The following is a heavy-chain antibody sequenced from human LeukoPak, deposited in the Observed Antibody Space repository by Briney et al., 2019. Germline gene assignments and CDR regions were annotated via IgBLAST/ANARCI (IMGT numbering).Heavy chain of an antibody. J-gene: IGHJ4*02. CDR1: GGSISSSSYY. CDR3: ARHPVPAAIDY. CDR2: IYYSGST. V-gene: IGHV4-39*01. D-gene: IGHD2-2*01. Sequence: PSETLSLTCAVSGGSISSSSYYWGWIRQPPGKGLEWIGSIYYSGSTLYNPSLKSRVTISVDTSKNQFSLKLRSVTAADTAVYYCARHPVPAAIDYWGQGTLVTVSS.